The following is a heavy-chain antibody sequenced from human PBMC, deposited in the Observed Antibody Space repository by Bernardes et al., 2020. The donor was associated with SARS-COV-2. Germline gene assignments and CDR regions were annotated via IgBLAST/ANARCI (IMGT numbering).Heavy chain of an antibody. CDR2: LNSDGSSI. CDR3: ARGSGDYYFDY. J-gene: IGHJ4*02. V-gene: IGHV3-74*01. D-gene: IGHD1-26*01. CDR1: GYTFSSYW. Sequence: LRLSCAASGYTFSSYWMHWVRQVPGKGLVWVSRLNSDGSSITYADSVKGRFTISRDNAKNTLYLQMNSLRAEDTAVYYCARGSGDYYFDYWGQGTLVTVSS.